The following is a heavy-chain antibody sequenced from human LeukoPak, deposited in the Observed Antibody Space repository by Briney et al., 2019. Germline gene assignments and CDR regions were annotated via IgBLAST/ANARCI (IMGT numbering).Heavy chain of an antibody. CDR3: ARGALFTFFGVVTRNWFDP. D-gene: IGHD3-3*01. CDR2: IHHIERT. J-gene: IGHJ5*02. CDR1: GGSFSGYY. V-gene: IGHV4-34*01. Sequence: SETLSLTCAVYGGSFSGYYWSWIRQPPGRGLEWIGEIHHIERTNYKTSLKIRVTISVDTSKNQFALKLSSVTAADTAVYYCARGALFTFFGVVTRNWFDPWGQGTLVTVSS.